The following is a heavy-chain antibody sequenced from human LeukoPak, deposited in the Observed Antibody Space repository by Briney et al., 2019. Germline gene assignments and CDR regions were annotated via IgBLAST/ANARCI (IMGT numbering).Heavy chain of an antibody. CDR1: GGSISSSSYY. CDR3: ARKVSFGYYYDSSGYYHEDY. CDR2: INHSGST. Sequence: SETLSLTCXVSGGSISSSSYYWGWIRQPPGKGLEWIGEINHSGSTNYNPSLKSRVTISVDTSKNQFSLKLSSVTAADTAVYYCARKVSFGYYYDSSGYYHEDYWGQGTLVTVSS. J-gene: IGHJ4*02. D-gene: IGHD3-22*01. V-gene: IGHV4-39*07.